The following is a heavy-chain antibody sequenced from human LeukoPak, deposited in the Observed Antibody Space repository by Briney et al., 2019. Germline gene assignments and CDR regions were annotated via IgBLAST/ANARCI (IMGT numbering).Heavy chain of an antibody. CDR2: YNSKGDNI. V-gene: IGHV3-11*04. J-gene: IGHJ4*02. CDR1: GFIFSEHF. CDR3: ATSRVFDY. Sequence: KPGGSLRLSCVGSGFIFSEHFMSWIRQVPGKEPGSLSYYNSKGDNILFRDSVKGRFTISRDNAENSLYLQMNSLKAEDTAVYYCATSRVFDYWGQGALVIVSS.